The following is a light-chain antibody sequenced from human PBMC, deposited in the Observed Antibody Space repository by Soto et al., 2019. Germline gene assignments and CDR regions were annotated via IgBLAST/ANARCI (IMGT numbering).Light chain of an antibody. CDR3: QQIFDSPIT. Sequence: DIHLTHSPSFLSASVGDRFTITCRPSQAVPNNMAWYQQKPGKPPKLLIYAASTLESGVPSRFSATVSGTEFSLTITSLKPEDFATYYCQQIFDSPITFGQGTRLEIK. J-gene: IGKJ5*01. CDR2: AAS. V-gene: IGKV1-9*01. CDR1: QAVPNN.